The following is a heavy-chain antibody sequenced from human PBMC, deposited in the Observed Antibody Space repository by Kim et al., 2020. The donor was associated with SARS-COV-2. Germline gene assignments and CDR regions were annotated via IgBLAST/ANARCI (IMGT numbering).Heavy chain of an antibody. V-gene: IGHV3-23*01. J-gene: IGHJ6*02. CDR3: AKLAGYYQAHWVDF. D-gene: IGHD3-3*01. Sequence: YAASVKARFTISRDNSRNTLFLQMNSLRAEDRAIYHCAKLAGYYQAHWVDFWGQGTTVIVSS.